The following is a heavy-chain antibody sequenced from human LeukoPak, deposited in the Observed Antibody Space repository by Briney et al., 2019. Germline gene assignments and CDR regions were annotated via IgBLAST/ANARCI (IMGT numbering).Heavy chain of an antibody. J-gene: IGHJ3*02. V-gene: IGHV4-59*13. CDR3: ARDYSRDGFDI. D-gene: IGHD2-21*01. CDR1: GGSISIYY. CDR2: IYNSGTT. Sequence: SETLSLTCSVSGGSISIYYWNWIRQPPGKGLEWIGNIYNSGTTTINPSLKSRATMSVDTSKSQFSLKLSDVTPADTAFYYCARDYSRDGFDIWGQGKLVIVSS.